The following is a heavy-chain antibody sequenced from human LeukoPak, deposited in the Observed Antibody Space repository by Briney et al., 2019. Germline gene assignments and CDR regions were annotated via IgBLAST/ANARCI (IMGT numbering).Heavy chain of an antibody. V-gene: IGHV4-34*01. CDR3: ASGALRFFDY. CDR1: GGSFSGYY. CDR2: INHSGST. D-gene: IGHD5-12*01. J-gene: IGHJ4*02. Sequence: SETLSLTCAVYGGSFSGYYWSWIRQPPGKGLEWIGEINHSGSTNYNPSLKSRVTIPVDTSKNQFSLKLSSVTAADTAVYYCASGALRFFDYWGQGTLVTVSS.